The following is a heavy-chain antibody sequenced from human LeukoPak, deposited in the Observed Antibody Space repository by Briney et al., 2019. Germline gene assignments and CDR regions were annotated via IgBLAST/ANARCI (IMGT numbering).Heavy chain of an antibody. CDR1: GFTFSRYW. CDR3: AKDDNYIRFSS. J-gene: IGHJ5*02. CDR2: INPGGSSA. D-gene: IGHD3-16*01. V-gene: IGHV3-74*01. Sequence: GGSLRLSCAGSGFTFSRYWMHWVRQPPGQGLVWVSRINPGGSSATYADSVKGRFTISRDDAKNTLYLQMNSLRAEDTAVYYCAKDDNYIRFSSWGQGTLVTVSS.